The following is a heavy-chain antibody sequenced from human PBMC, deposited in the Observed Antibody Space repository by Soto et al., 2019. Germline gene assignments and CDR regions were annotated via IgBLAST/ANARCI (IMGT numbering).Heavy chain of an antibody. Sequence: PSETLSLTCAVPDGSISSNNWCTWVRQPPGKGLEWIGEIYHSGFTNYNPSLKSRVTISVGKSKNHFSLNLTSVTAADTAVYYCARVTHHDSTGRFDYWGQGTLVTVSS. CDR2: IYHSGFT. V-gene: IGHV4-4*02. CDR3: ARVTHHDSTGRFDY. J-gene: IGHJ4*02. CDR1: DGSISSNNW. D-gene: IGHD2-8*02.